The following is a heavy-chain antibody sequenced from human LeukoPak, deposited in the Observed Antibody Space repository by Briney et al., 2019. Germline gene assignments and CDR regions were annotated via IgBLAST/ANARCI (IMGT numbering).Heavy chain of an antibody. CDR3: ARAGYYDSSGYELDY. CDR1: GFILRSYE. J-gene: IGHJ4*02. D-gene: IGHD3-22*01. V-gene: IGHV3-48*03. Sequence: GGSLRLSCAASGFILRSYEMNWVRQAPGKGLEWVSYLSSSGDTIYYAGSVKGRFTISRDNAKNSLYLQMNSLRDEDTAVYYCARAGYYDSSGYELDYWGQGTLVTVSS. CDR2: LSSSGDTI.